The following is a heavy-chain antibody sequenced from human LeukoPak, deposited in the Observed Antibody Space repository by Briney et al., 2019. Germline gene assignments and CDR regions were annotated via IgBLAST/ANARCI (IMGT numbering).Heavy chain of an antibody. CDR1: GFTFSSG. J-gene: IGHJ4*02. CDR3: AREGGGFCIGYDCPGFDY. Sequence: GGSLRLSCAASGFTFSSGMHWVRQAPGKGLEWVAGIWFDGTNKSYGDSVKGRFTISRDTSKNTVYLQMIGLRGEDSAVYYCAREGGGFCIGYDCPGFDYWGQGTLVSVSS. CDR2: IWFDGTNK. V-gene: IGHV3-33*01. D-gene: IGHD3-22*01.